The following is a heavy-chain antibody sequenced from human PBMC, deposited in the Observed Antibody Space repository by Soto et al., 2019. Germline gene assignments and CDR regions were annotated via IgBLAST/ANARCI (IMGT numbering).Heavy chain of an antibody. D-gene: IGHD2-15*01. J-gene: IGHJ3*02. V-gene: IGHV3-48*01. CDR3: ARMCSGASCFKAFDI. CDR2: ISSSRSTI. Sequence: EVQLVESGGGLVQPGGSLRLSCVAYEFTFSDYSMNWVRQAPGKGLEWLSYISSSRSTIYNADSVKGRFTISRDNAENSLYLQMNSLRVEDTAVYYCARMCSGASCFKAFDIWGQGTMVTVSS. CDR1: EFTFSDYS.